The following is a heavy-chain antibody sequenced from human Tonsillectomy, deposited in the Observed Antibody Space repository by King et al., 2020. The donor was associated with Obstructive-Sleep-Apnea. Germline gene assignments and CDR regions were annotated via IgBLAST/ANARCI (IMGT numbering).Heavy chain of an antibody. CDR2: IYSGGTT. CDR1: GFTVSRNY. V-gene: IGHV3-66*01. D-gene: IGHD1-26*01. CDR3: ARTPVGWYFDL. J-gene: IGHJ2*01. Sequence: VQLVESGGGLVQPGGSLRLSCVASGFTVSRNYMSWVRQAPGKGLGWGSVIYSGGTTYYADSVTGRITLSRDNSKNTPYLKMNSLRAEGTAVYYFARTPVGWYFDLWGRGTLVTVSS.